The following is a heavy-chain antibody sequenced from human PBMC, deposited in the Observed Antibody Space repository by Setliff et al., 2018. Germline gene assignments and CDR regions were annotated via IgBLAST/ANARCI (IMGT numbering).Heavy chain of an antibody. CDR2: IHGTEGT. CDR1: GDSMNDNH. CDR3: ARGYYNGRGYYYLPCSFDS. D-gene: IGHD3-10*01. V-gene: IGHV4-4*07. J-gene: IGHJ4*02. Sequence: SETLSLTCTVSGDSMNDNHWTWIRQPAGKALEWIGHIHGTEGTHYNPSLESRVTISRDKSPNQFSLMLRSVTAADTALYYCARGYYNGRGYYYLPCSFDSWGRGIVVTVSS.